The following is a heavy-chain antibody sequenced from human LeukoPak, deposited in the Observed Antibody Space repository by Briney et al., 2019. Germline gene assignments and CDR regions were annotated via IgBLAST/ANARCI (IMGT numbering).Heavy chain of an antibody. CDR2: IYYSGST. CDR3: ARDGPIAAAGRDAFDI. J-gene: IGHJ3*02. D-gene: IGHD6-13*01. Sequence: SETLSLTCTVSGGSISSSSYYWGWIRQPPGKGLEWIGSIYYSGSTYYNPSLKSRVTISVDTSKNQFSLKLSSVTAADTAVYYCARDGPIAAAGRDAFDIWGQGTMVTVSS. CDR1: GGSISSSSYY. V-gene: IGHV4-39*07.